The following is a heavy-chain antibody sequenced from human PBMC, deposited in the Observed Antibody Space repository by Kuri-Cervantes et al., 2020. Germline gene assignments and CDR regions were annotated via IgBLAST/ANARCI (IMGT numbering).Heavy chain of an antibody. CDR3: ARGGSGSYYVVGSLSDY. CDR1: GFTFSSYN. D-gene: IGHD1-26*01. V-gene: IGHV3-21*03. CDR2: ISSSSSYI. J-gene: IGHJ4*02. Sequence: GESLKISCAASGFTFSSYNMNWVRQAPGKGLEWVSSISSSSSYIYYADSVKGRFTISRDNAKNSLYLQMNSLRAEDTAVYYCARGGSGSYYVVGSLSDYWGQGTLVTVSS.